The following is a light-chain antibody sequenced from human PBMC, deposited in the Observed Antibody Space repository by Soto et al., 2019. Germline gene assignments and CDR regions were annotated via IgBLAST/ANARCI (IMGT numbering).Light chain of an antibody. Sequence: HSALTQPASMSRSLGQSIRISCTGSSSDVGDYNYVSWYQRHPGKAPKLIIYDVTLRPSGVSSRFSGSKSGNTASLTISGLQAEDEADYFCGSYTASSTLYVFGTGTKVTVL. J-gene: IGLJ1*01. CDR2: DVT. CDR3: GSYTASSTLYV. V-gene: IGLV2-14*03. CDR1: SSDVGDYNY.